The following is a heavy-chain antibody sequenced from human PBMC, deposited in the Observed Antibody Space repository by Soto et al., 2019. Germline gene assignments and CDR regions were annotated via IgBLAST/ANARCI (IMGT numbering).Heavy chain of an antibody. CDR3: VRDAWGLVH. V-gene: IGHV3-74*01. D-gene: IGHD3-16*01. J-gene: IGHJ4*02. CDR1: GFTFSSYW. Sequence: EVQLVESGGDLVQPGGSLRLSCAASGFTFSSYWMHWVRQAPGKGLMWVAHITSDGTGTTYADSVKGRFTISRDNAKNTLYLQINSLRDEDTAVYYCVRDAWGLVHWGQGTLVTVSS. CDR2: ITSDGTGT.